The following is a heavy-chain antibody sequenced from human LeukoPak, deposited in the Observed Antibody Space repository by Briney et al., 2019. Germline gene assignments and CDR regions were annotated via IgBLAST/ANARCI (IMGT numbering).Heavy chain of an antibody. Sequence: GGSLRLSCAASGFTFSDYGMHWVRQAPGKGLEWVAVIWYDGSNKYYADSVKGRFTISRDNSKNTLYLQMNSLRAEDTAVYYCAKALNALVDYWGQGTLVTVSS. CDR2: IWYDGSNK. D-gene: IGHD1-1*01. CDR3: AKALNALVDY. CDR1: GFTFSDYG. J-gene: IGHJ4*02. V-gene: IGHV3-33*06.